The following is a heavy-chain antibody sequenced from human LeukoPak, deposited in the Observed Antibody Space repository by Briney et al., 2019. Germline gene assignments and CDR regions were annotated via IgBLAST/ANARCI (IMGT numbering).Heavy chain of an antibody. V-gene: IGHV3-48*03. Sequence: GGSLRPSCAASGFTFSSYEMNWVRQAPGKGLEWVSYISSSGSTIYYADSVKGRFTISRDNAKNSLYLQMNSLRAEDTAVYYCARDDSSFGTSFDIWGQGTMVTVSS. CDR3: ARDDSSFGTSFDI. J-gene: IGHJ3*02. CDR1: GFTFSSYE. CDR2: ISSSGSTI. D-gene: IGHD3-22*01.